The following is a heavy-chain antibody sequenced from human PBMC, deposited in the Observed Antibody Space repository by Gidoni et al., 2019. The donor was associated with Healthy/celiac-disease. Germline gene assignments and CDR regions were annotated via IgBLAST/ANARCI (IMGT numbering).Heavy chain of an antibody. V-gene: IGHV4-34*01. D-gene: IGHD1-26*01. CDR1: GGSFSGYY. CDR3: ARVAGVRGATNFDY. J-gene: IGHJ4*02. Sequence: QVQLQQWGAGLLKPSETLSLTCAVYGGSFSGYYWSWIRQPPGKGLEWIGEINHSGSTNYNPSLKSRVTISVDTSKNQFSLKLSSVTAADTAVYYCARVAGVRGATNFDYWGQGTLVTVSS. CDR2: INHSGST.